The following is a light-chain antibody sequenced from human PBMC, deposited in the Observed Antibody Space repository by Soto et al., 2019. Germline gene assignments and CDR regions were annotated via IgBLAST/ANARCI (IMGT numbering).Light chain of an antibody. CDR2: GAS. CDR3: LQYHNLWA. Sequence: EIVLTQSPATLSVSPGGRATLSCRASQSISDTLAWYQQKPGQAPRLLIYGASTRATGIPARFSGSGSGTEFTLTISSLQPEDFTVYSCLQYHNLWAFGQGTKVDIK. J-gene: IGKJ1*01. CDR1: QSISDT. V-gene: IGKV3-15*01.